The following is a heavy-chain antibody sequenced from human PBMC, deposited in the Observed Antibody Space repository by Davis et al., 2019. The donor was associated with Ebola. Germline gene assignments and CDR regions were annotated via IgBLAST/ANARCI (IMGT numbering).Heavy chain of an antibody. CDR2: IIPIFGTA. Sequence: AASVKVSCKASGGTFSSYAISWVRQAPGQGLGWMGGIIPIFGTANYAQRFHGRVTITADESTSTAYMELSSLRSEDTAVYYCARESYGYTSGLRTPHWFDPWGQGTLVTVSS. J-gene: IGHJ5*02. V-gene: IGHV1-69*13. D-gene: IGHD6-19*01. CDR3: ARESYGYTSGLRTPHWFDP. CDR1: GGTFSSYA.